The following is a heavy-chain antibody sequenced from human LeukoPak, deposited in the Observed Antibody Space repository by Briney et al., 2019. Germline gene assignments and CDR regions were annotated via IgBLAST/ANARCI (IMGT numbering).Heavy chain of an antibody. V-gene: IGHV3-30*02. Sequence: GGSLRLSCAASGFTFSSYGMHWVRQAPGKGLERVAFIRYDGSNKYYADSVKGRFTISRDNSKNTLYLQMNSLRAEDTAVYYCAKDPRGLRTGDYWGQGTLVTVSS. J-gene: IGHJ4*02. D-gene: IGHD5-18*01. CDR1: GFTFSSYG. CDR3: AKDPRGLRTGDY. CDR2: IRYDGSNK.